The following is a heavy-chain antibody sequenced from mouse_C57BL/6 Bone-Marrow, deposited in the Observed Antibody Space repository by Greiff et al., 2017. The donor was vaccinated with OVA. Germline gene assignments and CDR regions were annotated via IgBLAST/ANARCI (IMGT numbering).Heavy chain of an antibody. J-gene: IGHJ3*01. CDR1: GYTFTSYW. CDR2: IDPSDSYT. Sequence: QVQLQQPGAELVRPGTSVKLSCKASGYTFTSYWMHWVKQRPGQGLEWIGVIDPSDSYTNYNQKFKGKATLTVDPSSSTAYMQLSSLTSEDSAVYYCATRGFAYWGQGTLVTVSA. CDR3: ATRGFAY. V-gene: IGHV1-59*01.